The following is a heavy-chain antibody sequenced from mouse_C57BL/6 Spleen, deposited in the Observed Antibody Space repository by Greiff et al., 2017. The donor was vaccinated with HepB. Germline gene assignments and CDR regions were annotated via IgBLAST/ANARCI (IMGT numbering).Heavy chain of an antibody. J-gene: IGHJ2*01. D-gene: IGHD2-3*01. CDR3: ARSGYYVGVVYFDY. V-gene: IGHV1-22*01. CDR1: GYTFTDYN. Sequence: EVQLQQSGPELVKPGASVKMSCKASGYTFTDYNMHWVKQSHGKSLEWIGYINPNNGGTSYNQKFKGKATLTVNKSSSTAYMELRSLTSEDSAVYYCARSGYYVGVVYFDYWGQGTTLTVSS. CDR2: INPNNGGT.